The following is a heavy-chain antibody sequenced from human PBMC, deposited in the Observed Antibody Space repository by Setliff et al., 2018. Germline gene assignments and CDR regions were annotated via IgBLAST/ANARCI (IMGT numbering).Heavy chain of an antibody. CDR1: GFRFSDLY. CDR2: ISGDGNTV. CDR3: GRDVFDFRTGQGGP. V-gene: IGHV3-11*04. Sequence: GGSLRLSCAASGFRFSDLYMSWVRQVPGKGLEWLSKISGDGNTVYYADSVRGRFIISRDNAKNSLSLQMNSLRNEDTAVYYCGRDVFDFRTGQGGPWGQGTRVTVSS. D-gene: IGHD3-3*01. J-gene: IGHJ5*02.